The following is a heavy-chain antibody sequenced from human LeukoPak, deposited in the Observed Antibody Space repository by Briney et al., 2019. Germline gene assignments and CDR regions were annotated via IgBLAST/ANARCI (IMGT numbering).Heavy chain of an antibody. V-gene: IGHV3-21*01. CDR1: GFTFSSYA. J-gene: IGHJ3*02. D-gene: IGHD2-21*01. Sequence: GGSLRLSCAASGFTFSSYAMSWVRQAPGKGLEWVSSISSSSSYIYYADSVKGRFTISRDNAKNSLYLQMNSLRAEDTAVYYCASYCGGDCYSDAFDIWGQGTMVTVSS. CDR3: ASYCGGDCYSDAFDI. CDR2: ISSSSSYI.